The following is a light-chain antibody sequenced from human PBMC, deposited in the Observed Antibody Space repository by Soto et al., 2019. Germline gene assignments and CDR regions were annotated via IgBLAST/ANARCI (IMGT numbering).Light chain of an antibody. CDR2: GAS. CDR3: QQYGNSPRT. CDR1: QSVSSSY. Sequence: ESVLTQSAGTLSLSPGERATLSCRASQSVSSSYLAWYQQKPGQAPRLLIYGASIRATGIPDRFSGSASGTDFTLTINRLEPEDSAVYYCQQYGNSPRTFGQGTKV. V-gene: IGKV3-20*01. J-gene: IGKJ1*01.